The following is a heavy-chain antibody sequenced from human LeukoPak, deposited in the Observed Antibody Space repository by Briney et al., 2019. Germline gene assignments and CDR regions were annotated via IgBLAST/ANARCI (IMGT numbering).Heavy chain of an antibody. D-gene: IGHD3-3*01. Sequence: ASVKVSCKASGYTFTSYDINWVRQATGQGLEWMGWMNPNSGNTGYAQKFQGRVTMTRNTSISTAYMELSSLRSEDTAVYYCARASFWSGYYYYYYMDVWGKGTTVTVSS. CDR2: MNPNSGNT. CDR3: ARASFWSGYYYYYYMDV. V-gene: IGHV1-8*01. CDR1: GYTFTSYD. J-gene: IGHJ6*03.